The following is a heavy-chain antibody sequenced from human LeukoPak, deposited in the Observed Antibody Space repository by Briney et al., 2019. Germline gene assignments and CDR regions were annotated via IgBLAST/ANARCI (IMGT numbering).Heavy chain of an antibody. CDR2: INSDGSST. V-gene: IGHV3-74*01. J-gene: IGHJ4*02. D-gene: IGHD5-18*01. CDR1: GFTFSSYW. CDR3: AKDRSYGLGDY. Sequence: PGGSLRLSCAASGFTFSSYWMHWVRQAPGKGLVWVSRINSDGSSTSYADSVKGRFTISRDNSKNTLYLQMNSLRAEDTAVYYCAKDRSYGLGDYWGQGTLVTVSS.